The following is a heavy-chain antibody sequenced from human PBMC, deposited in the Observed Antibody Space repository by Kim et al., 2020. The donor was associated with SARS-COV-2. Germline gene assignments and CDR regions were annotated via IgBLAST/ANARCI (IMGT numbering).Heavy chain of an antibody. CDR1: GFTFDDYA. J-gene: IGHJ4*02. D-gene: IGHD6-19*01. CDR2: ISWNSGSI. Sequence: GGSLRLSCAASGFTFDDYAMHWVRQAPGKGLEWVSGISWNSGSIGYADSVKGRFTISRDNAKNSLYPQMNSLRAEDTALYYCAKAKYNSGWYYFDYWGQGTLVTVSS. V-gene: IGHV3-9*01. CDR3: AKAKYNSGWYYFDY.